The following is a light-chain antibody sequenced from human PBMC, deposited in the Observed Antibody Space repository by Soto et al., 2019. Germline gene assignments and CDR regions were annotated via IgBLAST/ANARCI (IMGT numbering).Light chain of an antibody. J-gene: IGLJ1*01. V-gene: IGLV2-14*03. CDR3: SSYTSSYTYV. CDR1: SSDVGGYNF. Sequence: QSVLTQPASVSGSPGQSVTISCAGTSSDVGGYNFVPWYQQHPGKAPQLMIYDVSSRPSGVSNRFSGSKSGNTASLTISGLQAEDEADYYCSSYTSSYTYVFGTGTKLTVL. CDR2: DVS.